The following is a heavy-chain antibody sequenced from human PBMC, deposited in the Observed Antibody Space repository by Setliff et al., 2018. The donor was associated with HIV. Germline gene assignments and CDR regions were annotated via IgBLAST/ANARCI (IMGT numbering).Heavy chain of an antibody. D-gene: IGHD3-9*01. CDR1: GGSISSTSYY. V-gene: IGHV4-61*05. J-gene: IGHJ4*01. CDR3: ARLRYSVFDY. Sequence: SETLSLTCTVSGGSISSTSYYWGWIRQPPGTGLEWIGRIYTSGSTNYNPSLKSRVTMSVDTSKNQFSLKLSSVTAADTAVYYCARLRYSVFDYWGHGTLVTVSS. CDR2: IYTSGST.